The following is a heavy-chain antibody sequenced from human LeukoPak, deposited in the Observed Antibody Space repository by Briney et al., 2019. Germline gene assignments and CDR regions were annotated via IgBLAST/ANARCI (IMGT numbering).Heavy chain of an antibody. Sequence: ASVKVSCKASGYTSTSYGISWVRQAPGQGLEWMGWISAYNGNTNYAQKLQGRVTMTTDTSTSTAYMELRSLRSDDTAVYYCARGMYYYGSGSYYMFDPWGQGTLVTVSS. D-gene: IGHD3-10*01. V-gene: IGHV1-18*01. CDR3: ARGMYYYGSGSYYMFDP. CDR2: ISAYNGNT. J-gene: IGHJ5*02. CDR1: GYTSTSYG.